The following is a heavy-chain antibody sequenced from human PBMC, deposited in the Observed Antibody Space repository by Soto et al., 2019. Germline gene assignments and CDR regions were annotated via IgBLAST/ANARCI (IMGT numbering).Heavy chain of an antibody. Sequence: XVSLRLSFAASGFTFSSYWMSGVRQAPGKGLEWVANIKQDGSEKYYVDSVKGRFTISRDNAKNSLYLQMNSLRAEDTAVYYCARDRFYGPPATTLHPNWFDHSGQGTLVTAPQ. CDR2: IKQDGSEK. CDR1: GFTFSSYW. V-gene: IGHV3-7*03. J-gene: IGHJ5*02. CDR3: ARDRFYGPPATTLHPNWFDH. D-gene: IGHD3-10*01.